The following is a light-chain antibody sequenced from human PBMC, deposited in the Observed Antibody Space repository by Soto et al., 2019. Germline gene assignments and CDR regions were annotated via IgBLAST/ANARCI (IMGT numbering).Light chain of an antibody. J-gene: IGKJ1*01. CDR1: QNVRTF. Sequence: DIVLAHAPYTLSLSPVERATVSCRASQNVRTFLAWYQQKPGQAPRLLISDASYRATGIPPRFSGSGSGTEFTLTISSLQPDDFATYYCQQYNSYWTFGQGTKVDIK. V-gene: IGKV3-11*01. CDR3: QQYNSYWT. CDR2: DAS.